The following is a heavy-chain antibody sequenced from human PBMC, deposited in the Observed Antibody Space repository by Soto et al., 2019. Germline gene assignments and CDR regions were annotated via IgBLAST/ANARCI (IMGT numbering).Heavy chain of an antibody. J-gene: IGHJ6*01. Sequence: PAETLCLTCAVYVGSFSCYYWNWIRQPPGKGLEWIGEINHSGSTNYNPSLKSRVTISVDTSKNQFSLKLSSVTAADTAVYYCARVGSSSSDYYYYYGMDVWGQGTTVTVSS. D-gene: IGHD6-6*01. CDR1: VGSFSCYY. CDR2: INHSGST. CDR3: ARVGSSSSDYYYYYGMDV. V-gene: IGHV4-34*01.